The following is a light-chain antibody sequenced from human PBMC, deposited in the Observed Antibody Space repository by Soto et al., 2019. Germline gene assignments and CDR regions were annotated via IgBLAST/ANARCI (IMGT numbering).Light chain of an antibody. CDR1: SRDVGGYNY. J-gene: IGLJ2*01. CDR2: EVS. CDR3: SSYISSSTFVV. Sequence: QSALTQPASVSGSPGQSITISCTGTSRDVGGYNYVSWHQQHPGKAPKVIITEVSNRPSGVSNRFPGSKSGNTASLTISGLQAEDEADYYCSSYISSSTFVVFGGGTKLTVL. V-gene: IGLV2-14*01.